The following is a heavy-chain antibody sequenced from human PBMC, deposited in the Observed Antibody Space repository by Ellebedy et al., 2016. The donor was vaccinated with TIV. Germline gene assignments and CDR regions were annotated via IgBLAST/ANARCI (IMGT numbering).Heavy chain of an antibody. D-gene: IGHD6-19*01. V-gene: IGHV1-46*01. CDR2: INPSGGST. Sequence: ASVKVSCXASGYTFTSYYMHWVRQAPGQGLEWMGIINPSGGSTSYAQKFQGRVTMTRDTSTSTVYMELSSLRSEDTAVYYCARESYTAVAGTEINTFDYWGQGTLVTVSS. J-gene: IGHJ4*02. CDR3: ARESYTAVAGTEINTFDY. CDR1: GYTFTSYY.